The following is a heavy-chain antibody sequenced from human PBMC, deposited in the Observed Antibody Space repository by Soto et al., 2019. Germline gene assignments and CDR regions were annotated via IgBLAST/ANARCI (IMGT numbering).Heavy chain of an antibody. CDR2: INHSGST. J-gene: IGHJ4*02. D-gene: IGHD6-6*01. CDR1: GGSFSGYY. Sequence: QVQLQQWGAGLLKPSETLSLTCAVYGGSFSGYYWSWIRQPPGKGLEWIGEINHSGSTNYNPSLKSRVTISVDTSKNQFSLKLSSVTAADTAVYYCARGGPSIAARPSDYWGQGTLVTVSS. CDR3: ARGGPSIAARPSDY. V-gene: IGHV4-34*01.